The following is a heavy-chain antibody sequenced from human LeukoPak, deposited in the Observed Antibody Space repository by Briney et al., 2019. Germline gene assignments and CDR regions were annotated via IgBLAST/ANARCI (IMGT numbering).Heavy chain of an antibody. Sequence: PGGSLRLSCAASGFTFSSYGMHWVRQAPGKGLEWVAVISYDGSNKYYADSVKGRFTISRDNSKNTLYLQMNSLRAEDTAVYYCAKAGGRSVGATSGVNYWGQGTLVTVSS. J-gene: IGHJ4*02. CDR3: AKAGGRSVGATSGVNY. CDR2: ISYDGSNK. CDR1: GFTFSSYG. V-gene: IGHV3-30*18. D-gene: IGHD1-26*01.